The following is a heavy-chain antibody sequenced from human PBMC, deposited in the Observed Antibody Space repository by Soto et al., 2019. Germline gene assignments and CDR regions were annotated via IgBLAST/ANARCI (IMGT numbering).Heavy chain of an antibody. CDR3: ATGEDYDSSGHDY. J-gene: IGHJ4*02. Sequence: EVQLVESGGGLVQPGRSLRLSCAASGFTFDDYAMHWVRQAPGKGLEWVSGISWNSGSIGYADSVKGRFTISRDNAKNSLYLHMNSLRAEDTALYYCATGEDYDSSGHDYWGQGTLVTVSS. V-gene: IGHV3-9*01. CDR1: GFTFDDYA. CDR2: ISWNSGSI. D-gene: IGHD3-22*01.